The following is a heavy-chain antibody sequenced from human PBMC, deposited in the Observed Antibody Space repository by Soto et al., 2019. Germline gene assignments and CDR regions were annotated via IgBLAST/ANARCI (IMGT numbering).Heavy chain of an antibody. Sequence: QVQLQESGPGLVKPSQTLSLTCTVSGGSISSGGYYWSWIRQHPGKGLEWIGYIYYSGSTYYNPSLKGRVTISVDTSKNQFSLKLSSVTAADTAVYYCAREGDSSGYYLDEGGLGAFDIWGQGTMVTVSS. V-gene: IGHV4-31*03. CDR2: IYYSGST. CDR3: AREGDSSGYYLDEGGLGAFDI. D-gene: IGHD3-22*01. CDR1: GGSISSGGYY. J-gene: IGHJ3*02.